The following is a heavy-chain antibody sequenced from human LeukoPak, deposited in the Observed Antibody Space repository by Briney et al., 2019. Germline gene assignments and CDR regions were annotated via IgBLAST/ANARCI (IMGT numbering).Heavy chain of an antibody. V-gene: IGHV3-7*01. D-gene: IGHD6-19*01. CDR1: GFTFSNNW. CDR3: ARDTSGWSLGGFYYLDY. CDR2: IKPDGSEK. Sequence: GGSLRLSCAASGFTFSNNWMSWVRQAPGKGLEWVANIKPDGSEKYFVDSVKGRFTISRDNAKNSMYLQMNSLRAEDTAVYYCARDTSGWSLGGFYYLDYWGQGTLVTVSS. J-gene: IGHJ4*02.